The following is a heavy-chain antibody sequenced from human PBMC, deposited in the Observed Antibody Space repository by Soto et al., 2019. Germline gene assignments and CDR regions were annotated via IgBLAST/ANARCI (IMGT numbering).Heavy chain of an antibody. J-gene: IGHJ6*02. Sequence: QVQLVESGGGVVQPGRSLRLSCAASGFTFSSYAMHWVRQAPGKGLEWVAVISYDGSNKYYADSVKGRFTISRDNSKNTLYLQMNSLRAEDTAVYYCARELETDSNPPYYYGMDVWGQGTTVTVSS. CDR1: GFTFSSYA. V-gene: IGHV3-30-3*01. D-gene: IGHD4-4*01. CDR2: ISYDGSNK. CDR3: ARELETDSNPPYYYGMDV.